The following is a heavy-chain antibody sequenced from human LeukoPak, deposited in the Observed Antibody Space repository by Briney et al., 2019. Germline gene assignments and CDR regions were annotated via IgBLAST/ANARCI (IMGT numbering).Heavy chain of an antibody. J-gene: IGHJ4*02. Sequence: GGSLRLSCAASGFTFSAYWMSWLRRAPGKGLEWVANVKQDGSEKYYVDSLKGRFTISRDNARNSLFLQMNSLRAEDTAVYYCARYGSIAAAGTFDYWGQGTLVTVSS. CDR3: ARYGSIAAAGTFDY. CDR1: GFTFSAYW. D-gene: IGHD6-13*01. CDR2: VKQDGSEK. V-gene: IGHV3-7*02.